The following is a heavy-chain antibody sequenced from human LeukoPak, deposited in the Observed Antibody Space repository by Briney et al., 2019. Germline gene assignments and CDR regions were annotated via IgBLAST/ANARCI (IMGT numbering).Heavy chain of an antibody. D-gene: IGHD6-19*01. V-gene: IGHV3-30*03. CDR2: ISYDGSHK. CDR3: ARGLSSQWLPLDH. J-gene: IGHJ4*02. CDR1: AFTFSNYA. Sequence: GGSLRLSCAASAFTFSNYAMHWVRQAPGKGLEWVALISYDGSHKYFADSVKGRFTISRDNSKNTLFLQMHSLRAEDTAVYYCARGLSSQWLPLDHWGQGTLVTVSS.